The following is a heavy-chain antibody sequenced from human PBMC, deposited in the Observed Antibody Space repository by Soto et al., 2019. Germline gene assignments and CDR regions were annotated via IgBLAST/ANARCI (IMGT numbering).Heavy chain of an antibody. D-gene: IGHD3-22*01. V-gene: IGHV3-33*01. CDR3: ARYYYDSSGCYPL. J-gene: IGHJ4*02. Sequence: QVPLVESGGGVVQPGRSLRLSCAASGFTFSSYGMHWVRQAPGKGLEWVAVIWSDGSNKYYADSVKGRFTISRDNSKNTLYLQMNSLRAEDTAVYYCARYYYDSSGCYPLWGQGTLVTVSS. CDR2: IWSDGSNK. CDR1: GFTFSSYG.